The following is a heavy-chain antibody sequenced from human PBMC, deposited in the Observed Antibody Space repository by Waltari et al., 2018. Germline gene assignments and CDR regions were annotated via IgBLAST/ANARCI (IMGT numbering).Heavy chain of an antibody. Sequence: EVQLVQSGAEVKKPGESLKISCKGSGYSFTSYWIGWVRQMPGKGLEWVVITAPGDSDTRDSPSFQGQVTISAAKSISTAYLQWSSLKASDTAMYDCARALGEWELLHADYWGQGTLVTVSS. D-gene: IGHD1-26*01. CDR1: GYSFTSYW. CDR3: ARALGEWELLHADY. J-gene: IGHJ4*02. CDR2: TAPGDSDT. V-gene: IGHV5-51*01.